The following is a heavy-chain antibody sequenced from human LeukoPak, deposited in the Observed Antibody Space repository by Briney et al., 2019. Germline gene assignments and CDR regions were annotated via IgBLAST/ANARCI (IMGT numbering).Heavy chain of an antibody. CDR1: GFTFSSYW. Sequence: GGSLRLSCAASGFTFSSYWMSWVRQAPGKGLEWVANIKQDGSEKYYVDSVKGRFTISRDNAKNSLYLQMNSLRAEDTAVYYCANTLLDIVVVPATTLDYWGQGTLVTVSS. J-gene: IGHJ4*02. V-gene: IGHV3-7*01. CDR3: ANTLLDIVVVPATTLDY. D-gene: IGHD2-2*03. CDR2: IKQDGSEK.